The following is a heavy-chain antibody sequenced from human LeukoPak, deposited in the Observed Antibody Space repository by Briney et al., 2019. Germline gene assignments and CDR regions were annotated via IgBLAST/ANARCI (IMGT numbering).Heavy chain of an antibody. V-gene: IGHV4-59*08. CDR2: IYYSGST. D-gene: IGHD6-19*01. J-gene: IGHJ4*02. CDR1: GGSISSYY. CDR3: ARHSQWLAIFDY. Sequence: PSDTLSLTCTVSGGSISSYYWSWIRQPPGKGLEWIGYIYYSGSTNYNPSLKSRVTISVDTSKNQFSLKLSSVTAADTAVYYCARHSQWLAIFDYWGQGTLVTVS.